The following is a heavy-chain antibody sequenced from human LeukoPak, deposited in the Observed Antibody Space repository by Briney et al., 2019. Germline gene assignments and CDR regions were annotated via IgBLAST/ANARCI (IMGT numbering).Heavy chain of an antibody. J-gene: IGHJ6*03. V-gene: IGHV3-11*04. Sequence: GGSLRLSCAASGFTFSDYYMSWIRQAPGKGLEWVSYISSSGSTIYYADSVKGRFTISRDNAKNSLYLQMNSLRAEDTAVYYCARLARNHSITMVRGPYYYYMDVWGKGTTVTISS. D-gene: IGHD3-10*01. CDR2: ISSSGSTI. CDR3: ARLARNHSITMVRGPYYYYMDV. CDR1: GFTFSDYY.